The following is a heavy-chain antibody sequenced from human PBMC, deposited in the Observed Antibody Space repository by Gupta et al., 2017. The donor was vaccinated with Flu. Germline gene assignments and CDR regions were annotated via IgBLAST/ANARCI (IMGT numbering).Heavy chain of an antibody. V-gene: IGHV4-39*01. J-gene: IGHJ5*02. D-gene: IGHD2-2*01. CDR2: IYYSGST. Sequence: QLQLQESGPGLVKPSETLSLTCTVSGGSLRSSSYYSGWIRQPPGKGLEWIGSIYYSGSTYYNPSLKSRVTISVDTSKNQFSLKLSSVTAADTAVYYCARSRRLPAATSGRTWGQGTLVTVSS. CDR1: GGSLRSSSYY. CDR3: ARSRRLPAATSGRT.